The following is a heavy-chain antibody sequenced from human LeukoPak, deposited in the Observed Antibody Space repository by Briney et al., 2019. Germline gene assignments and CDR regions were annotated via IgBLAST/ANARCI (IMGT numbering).Heavy chain of an antibody. V-gene: IGHV3-30*04. Sequence: GRSLRLSCAASGFTFSSYAMHWVRPAPGKGLEWVAVISYDGSNKYYADSVKGRFTISRDNSKNTLYLQMNSLRAEDTAVYYCARAPKIYYGSGRRGMDVWGKGTTVAVSS. CDR2: ISYDGSNK. CDR3: ARAPKIYYGSGRRGMDV. CDR1: GFTFSSYA. D-gene: IGHD3-10*01. J-gene: IGHJ6*04.